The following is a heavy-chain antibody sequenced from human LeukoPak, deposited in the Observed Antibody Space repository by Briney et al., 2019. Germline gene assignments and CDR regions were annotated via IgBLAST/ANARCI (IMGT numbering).Heavy chain of an antibody. Sequence: SETLSLTCAVYGGSFSGYYWSWIRQPPGKGLEWMWEINHSGSTNYNPSLKSRVTISVDTSKNQFSLKLSSVTAADTAVYYCARGGITMVRGVISYWGQGTLVTVSS. CDR3: ARGGITMVRGVISY. D-gene: IGHD3-10*01. CDR1: GGSFSGYY. V-gene: IGHV4-34*01. CDR2: INHSGST. J-gene: IGHJ4*02.